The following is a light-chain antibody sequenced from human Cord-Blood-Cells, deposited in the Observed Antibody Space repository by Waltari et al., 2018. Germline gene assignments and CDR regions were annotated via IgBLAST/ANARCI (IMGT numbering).Light chain of an antibody. CDR3: NSRDSSGTVV. V-gene: IGLV3-19*01. J-gene: IGLJ2*01. CDR1: SLSSYF. Sequence: SSELTQDPAVSVALGQTVRIPCQGDSLSSYFTSWYQQKPGQAPVLVIYGKNNRPSGIPGRFSGSSSGNTASLTITGAQAEDEADYYCNSRDSSGTVVFGGGTKLTVL. CDR2: GKN.